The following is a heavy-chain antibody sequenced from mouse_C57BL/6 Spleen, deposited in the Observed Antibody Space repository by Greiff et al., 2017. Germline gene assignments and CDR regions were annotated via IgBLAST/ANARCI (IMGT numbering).Heavy chain of an antibody. CDR2: IDPSDSET. Sequence: QVHVKQPGAELVRPGSSVKLSCKASGYTFTSYWMHWVKQRPIQGLEWIGNIDPSDSETHYNQKFKDKATLTVDKSSSTAYMQLSRLTSEDSAVYYCARDLFDKFAYWGQGTLGTVSA. J-gene: IGHJ3*01. CDR3: ARDLFDKFAY. CDR1: GYTFTSYW. V-gene: IGHV1-52*01.